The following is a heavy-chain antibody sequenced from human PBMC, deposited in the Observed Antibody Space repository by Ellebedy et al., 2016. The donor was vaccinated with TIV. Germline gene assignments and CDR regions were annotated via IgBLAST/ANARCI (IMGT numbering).Heavy chain of an antibody. CDR1: GFTFSSYA. J-gene: IGHJ4*02. V-gene: IGHV3-23*01. CDR3: AKGNSFYCSGGSCYFDY. CDR2: ISGSGGST. D-gene: IGHD2-15*01. Sequence: GESLKISCAASGFTFSSYAMSWVRQAPGKGLEWVSAISGSGGSTYYADSVKSRFTISRDNSKNTLYLQMNSLRAEDTAVYYCAKGNSFYCSGGSCYFDYWGQGTLVTVSS.